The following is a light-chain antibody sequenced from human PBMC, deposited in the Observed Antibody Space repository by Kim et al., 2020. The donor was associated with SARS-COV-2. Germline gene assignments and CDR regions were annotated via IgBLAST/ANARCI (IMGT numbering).Light chain of an antibody. CDR3: QQGYST. CDR1: QSISTY. CDR2: AAS. J-gene: IGKJ2*01. V-gene: IGKV1-39*01. Sequence: DIQMTQSPSSLSASVGDRVTITCRASQSISTYLNWYQQKPGKAPKLLIYAASSLPSGVPSSFSGSGSGTDFTLTISSLQPEDFATYYCQQGYSTFGQGTKLEIK.